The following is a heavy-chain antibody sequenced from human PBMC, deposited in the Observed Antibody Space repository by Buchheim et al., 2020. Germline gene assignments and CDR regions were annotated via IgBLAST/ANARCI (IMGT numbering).Heavy chain of an antibody. J-gene: IGHJ6*04. CDR3: ARLPLYGDYRSRAYYYGMDV. CDR2: IYYSGST. D-gene: IGHD4-17*01. Sequence: QLQLQESGPGLVKPSETLSLTCTVSGGSISSSSYYWGWIRQPPGKGLEWIGSIYYSGSTYYNPSLKCRVTISVDTSKNQFSLELSSVTAADTAVYYCARLPLYGDYRSRAYYYGMDVWGKGTT. V-gene: IGHV4-39*01. CDR1: GGSISSSSYY.